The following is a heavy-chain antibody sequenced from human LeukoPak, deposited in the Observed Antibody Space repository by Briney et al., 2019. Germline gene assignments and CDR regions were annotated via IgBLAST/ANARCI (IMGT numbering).Heavy chain of an antibody. CDR3: ARVELGNPYVDTAMDDY. D-gene: IGHD5-18*01. CDR2: ISYNGSNK. V-gene: IGHV3-30-3*01. J-gene: IGHJ4*02. CDR1: GFTFSSYA. Sequence: PPGGSLRLSCAASGFTFSSYAMHWVRQAPGKGLEWVAVISYNGSNKYYVDSVKGRFTISRDNSKNTLYLQMNSLRAEDTAVYYCARVELGNPYVDTAMDDYWGQGTLVTVSS.